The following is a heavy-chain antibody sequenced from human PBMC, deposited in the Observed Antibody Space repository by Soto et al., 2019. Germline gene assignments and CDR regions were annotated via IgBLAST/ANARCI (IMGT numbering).Heavy chain of an antibody. CDR2: MSYDGSNK. Sequence: GGSLRLSCAASGFTFSSYGMHWVRQAPGKGLEWVAIMSYDGSNKYYADSVKGRFTISRDNSKNTLYLQMNSLRAEDTAVYYCAKYYMVTRSPFDYWGQGTLVTVSS. CDR3: AKYYMVTRSPFDY. J-gene: IGHJ4*02. CDR1: GFTFSSYG. V-gene: IGHV3-30*18. D-gene: IGHD5-18*01.